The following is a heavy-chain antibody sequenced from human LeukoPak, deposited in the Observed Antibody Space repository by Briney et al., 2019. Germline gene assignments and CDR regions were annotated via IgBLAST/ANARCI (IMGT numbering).Heavy chain of an antibody. CDR2: INHSGST. J-gene: IGHJ4*02. D-gene: IGHD3-3*01. CDR1: GGSFSGYY. Sequence: PSETLSLTCAVYGGSFSGYYWSWIRQPPGKGLEWIGEINHSGSTNYNPSLKSRVTVSVHTSKNQFSLKLSSVTAADTAVYYCARLRGGFWSGYYTNTPAYYFDYWGQGTLVTVSS. V-gene: IGHV4-34*01. CDR3: ARLRGGFWSGYYTNTPAYYFDY.